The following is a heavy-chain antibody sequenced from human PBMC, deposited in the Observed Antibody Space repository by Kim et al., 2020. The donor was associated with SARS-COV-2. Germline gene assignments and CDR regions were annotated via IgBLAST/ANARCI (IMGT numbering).Heavy chain of an antibody. CDR3: ARDLLPYCSSTSCYLPDRY. V-gene: IGHV3-33*01. CDR1: GFTFSSYG. CDR2: IWYDGSNK. D-gene: IGHD2-2*01. J-gene: IGHJ4*02. Sequence: GGSLRLSCAASGFTFSSYGMHWVRQAPGKGLEWVAVIWYDGSNKYYADSVKGRFTISRDNSKNTLYLQMNSLRAEDTAVYYCARDLLPYCSSTSCYLPDRYCGQGTLVTVSS.